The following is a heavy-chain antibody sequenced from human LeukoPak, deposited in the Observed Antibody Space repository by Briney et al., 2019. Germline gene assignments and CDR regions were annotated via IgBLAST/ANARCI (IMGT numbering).Heavy chain of an antibody. V-gene: IGHV4-4*02. CDR1: GVSISSSNW. J-gene: IGHJ4*02. CDR2: IYHSGST. Sequence: SETLSLTCAVSGVSISSSNWWSWVRQPPGKGLQWIGEIYHSGSTNYNPSLKSRVTISVDTSKNQFSLKLSSVTAADTAVYYCARGVGYSSGWSTGRDYFDYWGQGTLVTVSS. CDR3: ARGVGYSSGWSTGRDYFDY. D-gene: IGHD6-19*01.